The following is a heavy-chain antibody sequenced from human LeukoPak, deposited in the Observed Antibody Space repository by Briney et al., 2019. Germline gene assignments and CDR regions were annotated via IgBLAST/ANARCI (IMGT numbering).Heavy chain of an antibody. CDR2: ICYSGST. D-gene: IGHD6-19*01. CDR1: GGSISSGGYY. Sequence: PSQTLSLTCTVSGGSISSGGYYWSWIRQHPGKGLEWIGYICYSGSTYYNPSLKSRVTISVDTSKNQFSLKLSSVTAADTAVYYCASGSSGGNPYYFDYWGQGTLVTVSS. CDR3: ASGSSGGNPYYFDY. V-gene: IGHV4-31*03. J-gene: IGHJ4*02.